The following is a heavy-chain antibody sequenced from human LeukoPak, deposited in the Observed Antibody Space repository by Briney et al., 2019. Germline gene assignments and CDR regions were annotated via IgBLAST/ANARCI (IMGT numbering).Heavy chain of an antibody. CDR3: AREPPGYYDSSGYFSAFDI. CDR1: GYSISSGYY. V-gene: IGHV4-38-2*02. J-gene: IGHJ3*02. Sequence: SETLSLTCTVSGYSISSGYYWGWIRQPPGKGLEWIGSIYHSGSTYYNPSLKSRVTISVDTSKNQFSLKLSSVTAADTAVYYCAREPPGYYDSSGYFSAFDIWGQGTMVTVSS. D-gene: IGHD3-22*01. CDR2: IYHSGST.